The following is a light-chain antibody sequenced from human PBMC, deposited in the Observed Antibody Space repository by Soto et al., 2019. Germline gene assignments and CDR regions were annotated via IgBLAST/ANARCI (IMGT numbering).Light chain of an antibody. CDR1: SSDVGGNNY. Sequence: QSLLTQPPSASGSPGQSVAISCTGTSSDVGGNNYVSWYQQHPGKAPKLLVYEVTKRPAGVPDRFSGSKSGNTASLTVSGLQAEDEADYYCSSYAGSNSVIFGGGTKVTVL. J-gene: IGLJ2*01. CDR3: SSYAGSNSVI. CDR2: EVT. V-gene: IGLV2-8*01.